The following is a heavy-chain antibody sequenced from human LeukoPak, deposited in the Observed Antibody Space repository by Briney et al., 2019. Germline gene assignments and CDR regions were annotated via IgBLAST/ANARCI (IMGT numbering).Heavy chain of an antibody. D-gene: IGHD6-19*01. V-gene: IGHV3-20*04. Sequence: GGSLRLSCAASGFTFDDYGKSWVRQAPGKGLEWVSGINWNGGSTGYADSVKGRFTISRDNAKNSLYLQMNSLRAEDTALYYCARALAVAGTGDFDYWGQGTLVTVSS. J-gene: IGHJ4*02. CDR2: INWNGGST. CDR3: ARALAVAGTGDFDY. CDR1: GFTFDDYG.